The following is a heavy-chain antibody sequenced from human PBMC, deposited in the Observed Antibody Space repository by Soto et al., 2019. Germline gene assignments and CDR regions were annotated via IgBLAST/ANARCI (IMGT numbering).Heavy chain of an antibody. CDR2: ISTYSTNT. CDR3: ARWAGRVRDYGGPFDY. V-gene: IGHV1-18*04. D-gene: IGHD4-17*01. J-gene: IGHJ4*02. Sequence: QVELVQSGAEVKNPGASVTVSCKASGEFFTTYGISWVRQAPGQGLEWMGWISTYSTNTNYAPKFQGRLLLTAGTSTTTAHMVLRSLIPVDTAVYYCARWAGRVRDYGGPFDYWGQGSLVTVSP. CDR1: GEFFTTYG.